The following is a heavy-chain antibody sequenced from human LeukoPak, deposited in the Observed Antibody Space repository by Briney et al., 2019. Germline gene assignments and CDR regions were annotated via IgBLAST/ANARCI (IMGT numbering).Heavy chain of an antibody. CDR1: GFIFNNYG. CDR2: ISNDGGGT. V-gene: IGHV3-23*01. D-gene: IGHD2/OR15-2a*01. J-gene: IGHJ5*02. CDR3: AKGGSAYFLDL. Sequence: PGGSLRLSCAASGFIFNNYGLIWVRQAPGKGLEWVSAISNDGGGTTYADFVKGRFTISRDNSKSTLFLQMNSLRAEDTALYYRAKGGSAYFLDLWGQGTLVTVSS.